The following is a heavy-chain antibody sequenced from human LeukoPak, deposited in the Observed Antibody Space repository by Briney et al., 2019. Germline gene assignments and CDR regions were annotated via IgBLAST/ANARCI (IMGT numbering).Heavy chain of an antibody. CDR3: ARDRGYGGNFFAFDI. J-gene: IGHJ3*02. CDR2: IYYSGST. CDR1: GSSISSYY. V-gene: IGHV4-59*01. Sequence: SETLSLTCTVSGSSISSYYWSWIRQPPGKGLEWIGYIYYSGSTNYNPSLKSRVTISVDTSKNQFSLKLSSVTAADTAVYYCARDRGYGGNFFAFDIWGQGTMATVSS. D-gene: IGHD4-23*01.